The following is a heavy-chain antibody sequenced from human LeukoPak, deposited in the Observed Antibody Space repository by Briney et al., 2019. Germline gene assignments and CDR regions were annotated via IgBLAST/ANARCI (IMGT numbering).Heavy chain of an antibody. Sequence: PGGSLRLSCAASGFTFSSYSMNWVRQAPGKGLEWVSSISSSSSYIYYADSVKGRFTISRDNSKNKVYLQMNSLRAEDTAVYYCARGGYYYDSSGYYHDAFDIWGQGTMVTVSS. J-gene: IGHJ3*02. CDR1: GFTFSSYS. CDR2: ISSSSSYI. V-gene: IGHV3-21*04. CDR3: ARGGYYYDSSGYYHDAFDI. D-gene: IGHD3-22*01.